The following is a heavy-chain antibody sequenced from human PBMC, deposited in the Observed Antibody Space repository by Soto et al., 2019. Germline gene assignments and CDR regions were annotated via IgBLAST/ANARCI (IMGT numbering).Heavy chain of an antibody. CDR1: GFNFGAYA. CDR2: ISGSSSGT. D-gene: IGHD6-19*01. V-gene: IGHV3-23*01. Sequence: EARLLESGGGLIQPGGSLRLSCEASGFNFGAYAMSWVRQAPGKGLEWVSGISGSSSGTYYTDSVKGRFTISRDNSKNTVYLQMNSLRGEDTAVYYCAKDERGSSGPTGYWGQGTLVTVSS. CDR3: AKDERGSSGPTGY. J-gene: IGHJ4*02.